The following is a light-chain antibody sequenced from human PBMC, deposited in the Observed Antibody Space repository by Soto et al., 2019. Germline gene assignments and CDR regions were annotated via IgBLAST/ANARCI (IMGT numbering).Light chain of an antibody. CDR3: QQRSRLFT. CDR2: DAS. CDR1: QSVSPS. V-gene: IGKV3-11*01. J-gene: IGKJ4*01. Sequence: AVTQTPTTLAASPAARATLSCRASQSVSPSLAGYQQKPGQAPRLLISDASNRATGIPARFSGAGSRTAFTLTISSLEPEDSAVYYWQQRSRLFTFGGGTKVDIK.